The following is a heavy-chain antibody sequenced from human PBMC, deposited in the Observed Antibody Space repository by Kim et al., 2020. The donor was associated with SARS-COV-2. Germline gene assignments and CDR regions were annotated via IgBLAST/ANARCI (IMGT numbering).Heavy chain of an antibody. CDR2: ISYDGSNK. Sequence: GGSLRLSCAASGFTFSSYGMHWVRQAPGKGLEWVAVISYDGSNKYYADSVKGRFTISRDNSKNTLYLQMNSLRAEDTAVYYCAKGEFGVVIIQVPVRWGQGTLVTVSS. V-gene: IGHV3-30*18. D-gene: IGHD3-3*01. CDR3: AKGEFGVVIIQVPVR. CDR1: GFTFSSYG. J-gene: IGHJ4*02.